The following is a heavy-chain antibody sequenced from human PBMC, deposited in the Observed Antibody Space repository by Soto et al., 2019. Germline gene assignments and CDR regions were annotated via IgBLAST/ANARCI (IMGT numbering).Heavy chain of an antibody. Sequence: SETLSLTCTVSGGSISSGGYYWSWIRQHPGKGLEWIGYIYYSGSTYYNPSLKSRVTISVDTSKNQFSLKLSSVTAADTAVYYCARDSECSSTSCPSGMDVWGQGTTVTVSS. J-gene: IGHJ6*02. CDR3: ARDSECSSTSCPSGMDV. D-gene: IGHD2-2*01. CDR2: IYYSGST. V-gene: IGHV4-31*03. CDR1: GGSISSGGYY.